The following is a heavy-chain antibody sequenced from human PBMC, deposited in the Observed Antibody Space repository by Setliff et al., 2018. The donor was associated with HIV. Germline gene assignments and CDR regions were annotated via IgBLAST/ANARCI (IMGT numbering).Heavy chain of an antibody. J-gene: IGHJ4*02. CDR1: GYSIRSTYY. V-gene: IGHV4-38-2*02. CDR2: MSYGGTT. CDR3: ARNPHYFDRSGSYSWFYFDF. D-gene: IGHD3-22*01. Sequence: PSETLSLTCNVSGYSIRSTYYWGWIRQTPGKGLEWLGSMSYGGTTIYNSSLKSRVTMSVDTSKNHFSLKLSSVSAADTAVYYCARNPHYFDRSGSYSWFYFDFWGQGTLVTVSS.